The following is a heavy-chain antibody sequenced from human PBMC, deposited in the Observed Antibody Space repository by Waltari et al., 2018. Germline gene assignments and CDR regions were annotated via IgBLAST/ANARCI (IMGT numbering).Heavy chain of an antibody. J-gene: IGHJ4*02. CDR1: GGSFSGYY. V-gene: IGHV4-34*01. CDR2: INQSGST. Sequence: QVQLQQWGAGLLKPSETLSLTCAVYGGSFSGYYWSWIRQPPGKGLEWIGEINQSGSTTSNPSLKSRVTISVDTSKNQFSLKLSSVTAADTAVYYCVGGDSSVYYIRTDYWGQGTLVTVSS. D-gene: IGHD3-22*01. CDR3: VGGDSSVYYIRTDY.